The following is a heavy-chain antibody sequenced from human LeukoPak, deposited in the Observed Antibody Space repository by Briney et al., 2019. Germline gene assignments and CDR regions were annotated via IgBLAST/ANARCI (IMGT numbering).Heavy chain of an antibody. CDR2: ISGSGGRT. J-gene: IGHJ4*02. CDR1: GFTFSSYA. V-gene: IGHV3-23*01. CDR3: AKYLDSSGYYLGENFDY. Sequence: GGSLRLSCAASGFTFSSYAMNWVRQAPGKGLEWVAMISGSGGRTYYADSVKGRFTISRDNSKNTLYLQMNSLRAEDKAVYYCAKYLDSSGYYLGENFDYWGQGTLVTVSS. D-gene: IGHD3-22*01.